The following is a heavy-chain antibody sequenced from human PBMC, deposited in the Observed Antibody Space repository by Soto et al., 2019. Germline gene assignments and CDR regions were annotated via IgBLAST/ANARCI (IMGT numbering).Heavy chain of an antibody. V-gene: IGHV1-3*01. CDR1: GYTFTRYA. Sequence: QVQLVQSGAEVKKPGASVKVSCKASGYTFTRYAMHWVRQAPGQRLEWMGWINAGNGNTKYSQKFQGRVTITRDTSASTADMELSSLRSEDTAVYYCASSNIAAAPYGMDVWGQGTTVTVSS. D-gene: IGHD6-13*01. CDR3: ASSNIAAAPYGMDV. J-gene: IGHJ6*02. CDR2: INAGNGNT.